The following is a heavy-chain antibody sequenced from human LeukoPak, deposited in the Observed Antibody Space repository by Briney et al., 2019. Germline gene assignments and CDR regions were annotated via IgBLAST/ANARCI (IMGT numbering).Heavy chain of an antibody. CDR1: GYTFTSYA. V-gene: IGHV1-3*01. CDR2: INAGNGNT. Sequence: ASVKVSCKASGYTFTSYAMHWVRQDPGQRLEWMGWINAGNGNTKYSQKFQGRVTITRDTSASTAYMELSSLRSEDTAVYYCARCTSWGNWFDPWGQGTLVTVS. D-gene: IGHD2-2*01. J-gene: IGHJ5*02. CDR3: ARCTSWGNWFDP.